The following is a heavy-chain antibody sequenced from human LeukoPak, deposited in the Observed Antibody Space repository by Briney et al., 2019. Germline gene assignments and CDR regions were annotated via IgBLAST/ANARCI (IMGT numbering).Heavy chain of an antibody. CDR2: ITSSSNYI. J-gene: IGHJ4*02. V-gene: IGHV3-21*01. CDR3: ARDRGYFDD. CDR1: GFTFSIYS. Sequence: GGSLRLSCAASGFTFSIYSMNWVRQAPGKGLEWLSSITSSSNYIYYADSVKGRFTISRDNVQNSLYLQMNSPRAEDTAMYYCARDRGYFDDWGQGTLVTVVS.